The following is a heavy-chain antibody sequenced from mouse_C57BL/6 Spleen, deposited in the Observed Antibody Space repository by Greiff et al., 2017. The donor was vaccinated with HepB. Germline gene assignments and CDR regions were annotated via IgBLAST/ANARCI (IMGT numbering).Heavy chain of an antibody. Sequence: VQLQQSGAELVRPGASVKLSCTASGFNIKDDYMHWVKQRPEQGLEWIGWIDPENGDTEYASKFQGKATIPADTSSNTSYLQLSSLTSEDTAVYYCTTYYGSSYRYFDVWGTGTTVTVSS. D-gene: IGHD1-1*01. CDR2: IDPENGDT. CDR1: GFNIKDDY. CDR3: TTYYGSSYRYFDV. J-gene: IGHJ1*03. V-gene: IGHV14-4*01.